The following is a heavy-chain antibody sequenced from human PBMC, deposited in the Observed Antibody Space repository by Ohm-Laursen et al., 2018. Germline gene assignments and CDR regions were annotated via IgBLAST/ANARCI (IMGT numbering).Heavy chain of an antibody. CDR3: ARESSYYDFWSGYYENWFDP. D-gene: IGHD3-3*01. CDR1: GFTFSSYA. Sequence: SLRLSCAASGFTFSSYAMSWVRQAPGTGLAWVSAITPSGDSTYYADSVKGRFTISRDNAKNSLYLQMNSLRAEDTAVYYCARESSYYDFWSGYYENWFDPWGQGTLVTVSS. CDR2: ITPSGDST. J-gene: IGHJ5*02. V-gene: IGHV3-23*01.